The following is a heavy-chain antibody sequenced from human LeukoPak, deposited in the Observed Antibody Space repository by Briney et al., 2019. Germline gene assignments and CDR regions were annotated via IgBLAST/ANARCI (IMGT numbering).Heavy chain of an antibody. CDR3: ARDFGGYCSSSNCYLGYLDY. D-gene: IGHD2-2*01. CDR2: ISYDGSNK. J-gene: IGHJ4*02. Sequence: GGSLRLSCAASGFTFSSYAMHCVRQAPGKGLEWVAVISYDGSNKYYADSVKGRFTISRDNSKNTLYLQMNSLRAEDTAVYYCARDFGGYCSSSNCYLGYLDYRGQGTLVTVSS. CDR1: GFTFSSYA. V-gene: IGHV3-30*04.